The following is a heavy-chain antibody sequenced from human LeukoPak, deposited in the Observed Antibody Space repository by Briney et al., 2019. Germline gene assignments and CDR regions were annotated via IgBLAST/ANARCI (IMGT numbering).Heavy chain of an antibody. V-gene: IGHV4-34*01. CDR1: GGSFSGYY. Sequence: SETLSLTCAVYGGSFSGYYWSWIRQPPGKGLEWIGEINHSGSTNYNPSLKSRVTISVDTSKNQFSLKLSSVTAADTAVYYCVRDSRYYYDSRNYDNVAFDMWGQGTMVTVSS. CDR3: VRDSRYYYDSRNYDNVAFDM. J-gene: IGHJ3*02. D-gene: IGHD3-10*01. CDR2: INHSGST.